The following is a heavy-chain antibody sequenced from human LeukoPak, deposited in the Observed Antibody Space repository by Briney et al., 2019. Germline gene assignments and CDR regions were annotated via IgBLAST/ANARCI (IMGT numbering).Heavy chain of an antibody. V-gene: IGHV4-59*12. CDR2: IYYSGST. J-gene: IGHJ6*02. D-gene: IGHD4-11*01. Sequence: SETLSLTCTVSGGSISSYYWSWIRQPPGKGLEWIGYIYYSGSTNYNPSLKSRVTISVDTSKNQFSLKLSSVTAADTAVYYCAREVSAIPGKYGMDVWGQGTTVTVSS. CDR1: GGSISSYY. CDR3: AREVSAIPGKYGMDV.